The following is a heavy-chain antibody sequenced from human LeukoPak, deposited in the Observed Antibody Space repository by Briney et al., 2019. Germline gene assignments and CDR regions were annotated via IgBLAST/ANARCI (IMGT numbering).Heavy chain of an antibody. CDR2: IYYSGST. J-gene: IGHJ3*02. V-gene: IGHV4-59*01. D-gene: IGHD3-16*01. CDR1: GGSISSYY. CDR3: ARDHRIMDAFDI. Sequence: PSETLSLTCTVSGGSISSYYWSWIRQPPGKGLEWIGYIYYSGSTYYNPSLESRVTISVDTSKNLFSLKLSSVTAADTAVYYCARDHRIMDAFDIWGQGTMVTVSS.